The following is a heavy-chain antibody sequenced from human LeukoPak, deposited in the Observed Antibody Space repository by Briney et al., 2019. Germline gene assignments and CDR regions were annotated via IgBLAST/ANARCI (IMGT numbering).Heavy chain of an antibody. CDR2: IIPIFGTA. CDR1: GGTFSSYA. Sequence: ASVKVSCKASGGTFSSYAISWVRQAPGQGLEWMGGIIPIFGTANYAQKFQGRVTITTDESTSTAYMELSSLRSEDTAVYYCARGPSYDYVWGSYRYDYYYYMDVWGKGTTVTVCS. J-gene: IGHJ6*03. CDR3: ARGPSYDYVWGSYRYDYYYYMDV. D-gene: IGHD3-16*02. V-gene: IGHV1-69*05.